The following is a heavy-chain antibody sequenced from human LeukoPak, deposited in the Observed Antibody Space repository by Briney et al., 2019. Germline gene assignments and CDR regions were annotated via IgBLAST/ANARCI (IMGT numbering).Heavy chain of an antibody. CDR1: GGSISSSSYY. D-gene: IGHD6-13*01. Sequence: PSETLSLTCTVSGGSISSSSYYWGWIRQPPGKGLEWIGRIYTSGSTNYNPSLKSRVTISVDTSKNQFSLKLSSVTAADTAVYYCARTRQLDSYNWFDPWGQGTLVTVSS. V-gene: IGHV4-39*07. CDR2: IYTSGST. CDR3: ARTRQLDSYNWFDP. J-gene: IGHJ5*02.